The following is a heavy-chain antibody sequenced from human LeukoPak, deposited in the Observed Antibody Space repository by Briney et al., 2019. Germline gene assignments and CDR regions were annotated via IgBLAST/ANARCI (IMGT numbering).Heavy chain of an antibody. J-gene: IGHJ4*02. D-gene: IGHD6-13*01. Sequence: GGSLRLSCAASGFTFSSYGMHWVRQAPGKGLEWVAVISYDGSNKYYADSVKGRFTISRDNSKNTLYLQMNSLRAEDTAVYYCAKDPALYSSTKPAFDYWGQGTLVTVSS. CDR1: GFTFSSYG. V-gene: IGHV3-30*18. CDR3: AKDPALYSSTKPAFDY. CDR2: ISYDGSNK.